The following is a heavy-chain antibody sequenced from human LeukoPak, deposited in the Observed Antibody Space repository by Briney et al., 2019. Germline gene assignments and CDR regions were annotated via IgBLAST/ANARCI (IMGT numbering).Heavy chain of an antibody. CDR3: ARGYYDFWSGSALYYYGMGV. CDR2: IYTSGST. D-gene: IGHD3-3*01. Sequence: SQTLSLTCTVSGGSISSGSYYWSWIRQPAGKGLEWIGRIYTSGSTNYNPSLKSRVTISVDTSKNQFSLKLSSVTAADTAVYYCARGYYDFWSGSALYYYGMGVWGQGTTVTVSS. V-gene: IGHV4-61*02. J-gene: IGHJ6*02. CDR1: GGSISSGSYY.